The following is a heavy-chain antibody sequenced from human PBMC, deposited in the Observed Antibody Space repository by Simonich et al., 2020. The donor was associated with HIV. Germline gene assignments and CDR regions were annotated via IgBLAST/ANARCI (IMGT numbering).Heavy chain of an antibody. Sequence: QVQLQQWGAGLLKPSETLSLTCSVYGGSFSGYYWCWIRQPPGNGLDWIGEINHSGSTNYTPSLKSRVTISFDTSKNQFSLKLSSVTAADTAVYYCARGYYYDSSGYYQPAEYFQHWGQGTLVTVSS. CDR2: INHSGST. D-gene: IGHD3-22*01. J-gene: IGHJ1*01. V-gene: IGHV4-34*01. CDR1: GGSFSGYY. CDR3: ARGYYYDSSGYYQPAEYFQH.